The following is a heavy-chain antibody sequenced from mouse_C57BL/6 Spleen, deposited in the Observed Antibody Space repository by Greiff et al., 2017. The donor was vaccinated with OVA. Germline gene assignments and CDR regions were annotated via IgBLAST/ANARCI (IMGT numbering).Heavy chain of an antibody. D-gene: IGHD1-1*01. CDR2: IWSGGST. V-gene: IGHV2-2*01. J-gene: IGHJ2*01. Sequence: QVQLKESGPGLVQPSQSLSITCTVSGFSLTSYGVHWVRQSPGKGLEWLGVIWSGGSTDYNAAFISRLSISKDNSKSQVFFKMNSLQADDTAIYYCARNWYYGSSYYFDYWGQGTTLTVSS. CDR1: GFSLTSYG. CDR3: ARNWYYGSSYYFDY.